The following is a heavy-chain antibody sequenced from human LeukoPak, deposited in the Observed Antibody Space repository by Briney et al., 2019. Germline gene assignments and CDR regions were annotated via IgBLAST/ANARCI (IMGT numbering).Heavy chain of an antibody. CDR1: GYSISNGFY. Sequence: PSETLFLTCTVSGYSISNGFYWGWIRQPPGKGLEWFGSIYHSGNTYYNPSLKSRVTISVDKSKNQFSLKLRSVTAADTAVYYCARDPRIAAASYFDFWGQGTLVTVSS. V-gene: IGHV4-38-2*02. CDR3: ARDPRIAAASYFDF. J-gene: IGHJ4*02. D-gene: IGHD6-13*01. CDR2: IYHSGNT.